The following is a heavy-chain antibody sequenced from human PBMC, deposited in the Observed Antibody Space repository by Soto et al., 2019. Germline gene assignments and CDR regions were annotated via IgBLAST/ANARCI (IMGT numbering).Heavy chain of an antibody. CDR2: IGSGGDT. D-gene: IGHD2-15*01. CDR1: GFTLSSYD. V-gene: IGHV3-13*01. J-gene: IGHJ6*02. Sequence: EVQLVESGGGLVQPGGSLRLSCAASGFTLSSYDIHWVRQATGEGLAWVSGIGSGGDTHYADSVKGRFIISREDGKNSLYIKMNNMRVGDTAVYYCTRKTPPNGMEVWGQGATVTVSS. CDR3: TRKTPPNGMEV.